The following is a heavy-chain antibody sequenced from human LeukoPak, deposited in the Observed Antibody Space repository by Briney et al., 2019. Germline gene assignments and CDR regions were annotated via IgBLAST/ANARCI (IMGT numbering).Heavy chain of an antibody. CDR3: ARYSSSWYNWFDP. J-gene: IGHJ5*02. CDR1: GGSISSCY. Sequence: SETLSLTCTVSGGSISSCYWSWIRQPPGKGLEWIGYIYYSGSTNYNPSLKSRVTISVDTSKNQFSLKLSSVTAADTAVYYCARYSSSWYNWFDPWGQGTLVTVSS. D-gene: IGHD6-13*01. CDR2: IYYSGST. V-gene: IGHV4-59*01.